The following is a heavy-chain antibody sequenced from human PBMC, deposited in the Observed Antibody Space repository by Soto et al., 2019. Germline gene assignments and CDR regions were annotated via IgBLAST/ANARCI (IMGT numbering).Heavy chain of an antibody. D-gene: IGHD3-10*01. J-gene: IGHJ6*02. Sequence: KGLEWVSAIYSGGDTYYADSVKGRFTISRDNSKNTVYLQMNSLRAEDTALYYCARDAPGSGDPYYYYGMDVWGQGTTVSVSS. CDR3: ARDAPGSGDPYYYYGMDV. V-gene: IGHV3-66*01. CDR2: IYSGGDT.